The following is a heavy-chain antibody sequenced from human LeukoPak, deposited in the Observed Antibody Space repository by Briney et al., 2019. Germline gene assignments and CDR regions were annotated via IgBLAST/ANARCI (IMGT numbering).Heavy chain of an antibody. J-gene: IGHJ4*02. CDR3: AKDLSIAVAGTVDY. D-gene: IGHD6-19*01. CDR2: IYGSGGST. CDR1: GFTFSSYA. Sequence: GGSLRLSCAASGFTFSSYAMSWVRQAPGKGLEWVSAIYGSGGSTYYADSVKGRFTISRDNSKNTLYLQMNSLRAEDTAVYYCAKDLSIAVAGTVDYWGQGTLVTVSS. V-gene: IGHV3-23*01.